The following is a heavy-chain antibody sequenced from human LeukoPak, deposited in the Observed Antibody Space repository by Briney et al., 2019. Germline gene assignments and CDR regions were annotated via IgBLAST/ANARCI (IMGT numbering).Heavy chain of an antibody. CDR3: AKCLPLFSSASDYMDV. V-gene: IGHV3-30*02. D-gene: IGHD6-6*01. Sequence: GGSLRLSCVTSGFTFTHYGMHWVRQAPGKGLEWVAFIRHDDRSKYYADSVKGRFIISRDNSKNTVSLQMNSLRLEDTAVYYCAKCLPLFSSASDYMDVWGTGTTVIVSS. J-gene: IGHJ6*03. CDR2: IRHDDRSK. CDR1: GFTFTHYG.